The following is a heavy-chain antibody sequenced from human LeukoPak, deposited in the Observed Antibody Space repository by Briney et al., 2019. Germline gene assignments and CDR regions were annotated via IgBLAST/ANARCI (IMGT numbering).Heavy chain of an antibody. D-gene: IGHD3-3*01. CDR2: IWYDGSNK. V-gene: IGHV3-33*01. CDR1: GFTFSSYG. CDR3: ARDRSLTIPFDI. Sequence: PGGSLRLSCAASGFTFSSYGMHWVRQAPGKGLEWVAVIWYDGSNKYYADSVKGRFTISRDNSKNTLYLQMNGLRAEDTAVYYCARDRSLTIPFDIWGQGTMVTVSS. J-gene: IGHJ3*02.